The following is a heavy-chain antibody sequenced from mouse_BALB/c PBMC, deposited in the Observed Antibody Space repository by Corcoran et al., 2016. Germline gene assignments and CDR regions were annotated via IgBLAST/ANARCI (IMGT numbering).Heavy chain of an antibody. V-gene: IGHV9-1*02. CDR1: GYTFTNYG. D-gene: IGHD2-2*01. CDR3: ARYGYDGFDY. CDR2: INTYTGEP. J-gene: IGHJ2*01. Sequence: QIQLVQSGPELKKPGETVKISCKASGYTFTNYGMNWVKQAPGKGLKWMGWINTYTGEPTYADDFKGRFAFSLETSASTAYLQINNLKNEDMATYFCARYGYDGFDYWGQGTTRTVSS.